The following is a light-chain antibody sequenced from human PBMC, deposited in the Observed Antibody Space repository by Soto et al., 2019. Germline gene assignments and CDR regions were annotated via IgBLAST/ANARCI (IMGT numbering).Light chain of an antibody. V-gene: IGKV1-5*03. CDR2: KAS. CDR3: QQYTTYYS. Sequence: IKMTQAPATLSASVRDTVNITGRASQSFSTWLAWYQQKPGKAPTLLNYKASTLHSGFPSRFSGSVSGADFALTISSLQHDDFGTFYCQQYTTYYSFGQGTKLEIK. CDR1: QSFSTW. J-gene: IGKJ2*03.